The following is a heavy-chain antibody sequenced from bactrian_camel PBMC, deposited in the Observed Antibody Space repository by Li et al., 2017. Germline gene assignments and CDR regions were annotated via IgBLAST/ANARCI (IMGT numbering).Heavy chain of an antibody. Sequence: HVQLVESGGGSVQPGGSLRLACEVSGLPIDRSCVGWFRQAIGKEREGVARIATGSGNTYYADSVKGRFTISQDNAKNTVYLQMNSLKPEDTAMYYCAARGPYCYTKLSVADFTYWGQGTQVTVS. V-gene: IGHV3S1*01. CDR3: AARGPYCYTKLSVADFTY. CDR1: GLPIDRSC. CDR2: IATGSGNT. J-gene: IGHJ6*01. D-gene: IGHD2*01.